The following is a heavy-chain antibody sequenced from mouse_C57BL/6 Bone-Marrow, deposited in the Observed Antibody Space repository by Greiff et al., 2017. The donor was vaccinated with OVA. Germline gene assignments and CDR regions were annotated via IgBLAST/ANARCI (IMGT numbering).Heavy chain of an antibody. CDR3: ARRATPLWYFDV. D-gene: IGHD3-1*01. J-gene: IGHJ1*03. CDR1: EYEFPSHD. V-gene: IGHV5-2*01. Sequence: EVKLQESGGGLVQPGESLKLSCESNEYEFPSHDMSWVRKTPEKRLELVAAINSDGGSTYYPDTMGRRFIISRDNTKKTLYLQMSSLRSEDTALYYCARRATPLWYFDVWGTGTTVTVSS. CDR2: INSDGGST.